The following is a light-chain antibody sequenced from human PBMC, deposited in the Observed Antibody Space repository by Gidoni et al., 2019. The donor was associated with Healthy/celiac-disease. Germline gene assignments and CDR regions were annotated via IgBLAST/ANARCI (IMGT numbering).Light chain of an antibody. J-gene: IGKJ1*01. CDR2: WAS. Sequence: DIVMTQSPDSLAVSLGERATINCKSSQSVLYSSNNKNYLAWYQQKPGQPPKLLIYWASTRESGVPDRFSGSGSGTDFTRTISSLQAEDVAVYYCQQYYSTPRTFGQGTKVESK. V-gene: IGKV4-1*01. CDR1: QSVLYSSNNKNY. CDR3: QQYYSTPRT.